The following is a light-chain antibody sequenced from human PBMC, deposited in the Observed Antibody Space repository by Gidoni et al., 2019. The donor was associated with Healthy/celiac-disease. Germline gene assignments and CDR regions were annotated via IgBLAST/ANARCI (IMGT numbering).Light chain of an antibody. Sequence: QSVLTQPPSASGTPAQRVTISCSGSSSNIGSNNVNWYQQLPGTAPKLLIYSNNQRPSGVPDRFSGSKSGTSASLAISGLQSEDEADYYCAAWDDSLNGRVFGGGTKLTVL. CDR2: SNN. CDR1: SSNIGSNN. J-gene: IGLJ2*01. V-gene: IGLV1-44*01. CDR3: AAWDDSLNGRV.